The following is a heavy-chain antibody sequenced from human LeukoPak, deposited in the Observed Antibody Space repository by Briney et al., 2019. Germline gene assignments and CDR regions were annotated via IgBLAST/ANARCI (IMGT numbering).Heavy chain of an antibody. CDR1: GFTFSSYG. J-gene: IGHJ4*02. CDR2: ISYDGSNK. V-gene: IGHV3-30*18. CDR3: TKDPNGRDFWSGYYFLDY. D-gene: IGHD3-3*01. Sequence: GGSLRLSCAASGFTFSSYGMHWVRQAPGKGLEWVAVISYDGSNKYYADSVKGRFTISRDNSKNTLYLQMNSLRAEDTAVYYCTKDPNGRDFWSGYYFLDYWGQGTLVTVSS.